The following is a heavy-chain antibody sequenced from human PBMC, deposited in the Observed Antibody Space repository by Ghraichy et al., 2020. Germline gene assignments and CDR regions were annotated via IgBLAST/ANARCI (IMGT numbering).Heavy chain of an antibody. Sequence: SETLSLTCAVYGGSFSGYYWSWIRQPPGKGLEWIGEINHSGSTNYNPSLKSRVTISVDTSKNQFSLKLSSVTAADTAVYYCARGHYYDSSGYHDYWGQGTLVTVSS. V-gene: IGHV4-34*01. CDR3: ARGHYYDSSGYHDY. J-gene: IGHJ4*02. CDR2: INHSGST. CDR1: GGSFSGYY. D-gene: IGHD3-22*01.